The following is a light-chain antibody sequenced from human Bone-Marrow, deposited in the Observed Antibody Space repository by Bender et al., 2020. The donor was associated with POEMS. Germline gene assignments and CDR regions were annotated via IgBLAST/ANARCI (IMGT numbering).Light chain of an antibody. V-gene: IGLV1-44*01. J-gene: IGLJ3*02. CDR2: NNY. CDR3: QSYDNSLGGWV. CDR1: NSNIGSSS. Sequence: QSVLTQPPSASGTPGQRVTISCSGSNSNIGSSSVNWYQQVPGTAPKLLIYNNYHRPSGVPDRFSGSRSGTSASLAISGLRSEDETDYYCQSYDNSLGGWVFGGGTKLTVL.